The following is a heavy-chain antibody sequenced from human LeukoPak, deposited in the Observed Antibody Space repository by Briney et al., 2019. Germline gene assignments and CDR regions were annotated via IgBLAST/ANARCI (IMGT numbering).Heavy chain of an antibody. CDR2: IIPIFGTA. CDR1: GGTFSSYA. CDR3: ARGDSSGLDY. Sequence: SVKVSCKASGGTFSSYAISWVRQAPGQGLEWMGGIIPIFGTANYAQKFQGRVTITADESTSTAYMEQSRLRSDDTAVYYCARGDSSGLDYWGQGTLVTVSS. D-gene: IGHD6-19*01. V-gene: IGHV1-69*13. J-gene: IGHJ4*02.